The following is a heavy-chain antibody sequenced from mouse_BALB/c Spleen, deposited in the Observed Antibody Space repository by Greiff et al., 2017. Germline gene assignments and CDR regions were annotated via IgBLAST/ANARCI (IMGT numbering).Heavy chain of an antibody. J-gene: IGHJ3*01. CDR2: ISSGGSYT. CDR3: ARDGDSGFAY. CDR1: GFTFSSYT. D-gene: IGHD3-1*01. V-gene: IGHV5-6-4*01. Sequence: EVKLVESGGGLVKPGGSLKLSCAASGFTFSSYTMSWVRQTPEKRLEWVATISSGGSYTYYPDSVKGRFTISRDNAKNTLYLQMSSLKSEDTAMYYCARDGDSGFAYWGQGTLVTVSA.